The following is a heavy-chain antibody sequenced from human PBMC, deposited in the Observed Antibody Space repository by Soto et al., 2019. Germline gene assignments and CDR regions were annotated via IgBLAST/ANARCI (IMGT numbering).Heavy chain of an antibody. CDR1: GYTFTSYG. D-gene: IGHD3-9*01. J-gene: IGHJ6*02. V-gene: IGHV1-18*01. Sequence: QVQLVQSGAEVKKPGASVKVSCKASGYTFTSYGISWVRQAPGQGLEWMGWISAYNGNTNYAQKLQGRVTMTTDTSTSTAYMELRSLRSDDTAVYYCAREGYYDILTGYSPSGGHYGMDVWGQGTTVNVSS. CDR2: ISAYNGNT. CDR3: AREGYYDILTGYSPSGGHYGMDV.